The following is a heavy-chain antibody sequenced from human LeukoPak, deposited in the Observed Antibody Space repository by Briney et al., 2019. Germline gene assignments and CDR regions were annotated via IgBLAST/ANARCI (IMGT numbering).Heavy chain of an antibody. Sequence: ASVKVSCKASGYTFTCYYLHWVRQAPGQGLEWMGWINHNSGDTKYAQKFQGRVTMTTETSISTAYMELNSLRSDDTAVYSCARDIRHAFDIWGQGTMVVVSS. CDR3: ARDIRHAFDI. J-gene: IGHJ3*02. V-gene: IGHV1-2*02. CDR2: INHNSGDT. CDR1: GYTFTCYY.